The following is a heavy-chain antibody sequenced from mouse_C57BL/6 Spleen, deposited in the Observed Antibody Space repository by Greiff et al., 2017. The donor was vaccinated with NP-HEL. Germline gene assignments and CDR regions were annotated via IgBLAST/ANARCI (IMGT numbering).Heavy chain of an antibody. V-gene: IGHV1-82*01. J-gene: IGHJ2*01. Sequence: QVQLKESGPELVKPGASVKISCKASGYAFSSSWMNWVKQRPGKGLEWIGRIYPGDGDTNYNGKFKGKATLTADKSSSTAYMQLSSLTSEDSAVYFCAKTGTWGFDYWGQGTTLAVSS. CDR1: GYAFSSSW. CDR2: IYPGDGDT. D-gene: IGHD4-1*01. CDR3: AKTGTWGFDY.